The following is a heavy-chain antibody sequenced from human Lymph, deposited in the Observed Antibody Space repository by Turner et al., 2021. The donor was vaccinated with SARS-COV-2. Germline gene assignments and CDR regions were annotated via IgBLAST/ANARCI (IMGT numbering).Heavy chain of an antibody. CDR2: KWYDGSNK. J-gene: IGHJ4*02. Sequence: QVQLVESGGGVVQPGRSLRLSCAASAFTFRSYGMHWVRQAPGKGLEWVAGKWYDGSNKYYADAVKGRFTISRDNSKNTLYLQMNSLRAEDTAVYYCARDDINTLIAAAVPFDYWGQGTLVTVSS. D-gene: IGHD6-13*01. CDR3: ARDDINTLIAAAVPFDY. V-gene: IGHV3-33*01. CDR1: AFTFRSYG.